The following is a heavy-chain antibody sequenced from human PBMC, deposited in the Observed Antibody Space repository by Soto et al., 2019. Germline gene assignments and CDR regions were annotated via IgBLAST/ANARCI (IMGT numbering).Heavy chain of an antibody. CDR3: ARLAGAAWDYFDY. D-gene: IGHD6-13*01. CDR1: GGSISSGGYS. V-gene: IGHV4-30-2*01. J-gene: IGHJ4*02. CDR2: IYHSGST. Sequence: QLQLQESGSGLVKPSQTLSLTCAVSGGSISSGGYSWSWIRQPPGKGLEWIGYIYHSGSTYYNPSLKSRVTRPVDRSKNQVHLKLSSVTAADTAVYCCARLAGAAWDYFDYWGQGTLVTVSS.